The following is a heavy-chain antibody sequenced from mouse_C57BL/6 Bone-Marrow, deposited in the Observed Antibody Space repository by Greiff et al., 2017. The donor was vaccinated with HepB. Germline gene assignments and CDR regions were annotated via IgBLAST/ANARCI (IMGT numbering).Heavy chain of an antibody. J-gene: IGHJ3*01. D-gene: IGHD1-1*01. CDR2: IDPENGDT. Sequence: EVQLQQSGAELVRPGASVKLSCTASGFNIKDDYMHWVKQRPEQGLEWIGWIDPENGDTEYASKFQGKATITADTSSNTAYLQLSSLTSEDTAVYYCTLHYYGSSCGGFAYWGQGTLVTVSA. CDR1: GFNIKDDY. V-gene: IGHV14-4*01. CDR3: TLHYYGSSCGGFAY.